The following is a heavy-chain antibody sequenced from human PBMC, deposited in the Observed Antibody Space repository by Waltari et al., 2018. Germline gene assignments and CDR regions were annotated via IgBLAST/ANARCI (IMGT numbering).Heavy chain of an antibody. J-gene: IGHJ4*02. CDR2: INHIGNI. CDR3: ARNSRDGYRLPGIIAY. V-gene: IGHV4-34*02. Sequence: QVQLQQWGARLLKPSETLSLTCAVAGGSFSGHYWAWLRQAPGKGLEWIGEINHIGNINHNPSLKSRVTISVDTSKSQFSLSLNSVTAADTAVYYCARNSRDGYRLPGIIAYWGQGSLVTVSS. CDR1: GGSFSGHY. D-gene: IGHD2-21*01.